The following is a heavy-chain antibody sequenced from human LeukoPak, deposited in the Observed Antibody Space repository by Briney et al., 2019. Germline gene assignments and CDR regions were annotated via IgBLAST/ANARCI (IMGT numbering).Heavy chain of an antibody. CDR3: ARMYYDSSGYLTSPFDY. J-gene: IGHJ4*02. V-gene: IGHV4-34*01. Sequence: SETLPLTCAVYGGSFSGYYWSWIRQPPGKGLEWIGEINHSGSTNYNPSLKSRVTISVDTSKNQFSLKLSSVTAADTAVYYCARMYYDSSGYLTSPFDYWGQGTLVTVSS. CDR1: GGSFSGYY. CDR2: INHSGST. D-gene: IGHD3-22*01.